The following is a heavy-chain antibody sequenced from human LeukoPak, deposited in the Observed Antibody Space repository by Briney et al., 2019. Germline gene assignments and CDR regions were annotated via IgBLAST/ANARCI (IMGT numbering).Heavy chain of an antibody. V-gene: IGHV4-59*01. Sequence: SETLSLTCTVSGGSISSYHWSWIRQPPGKGLEWIGYIYYSGSTNYNPSLKSRVTISVDTSKNQFSLKLSSVTAADTAVYYCARGSPANYYYYGMDVWGQGTTVTVSS. CDR3: ARGSPANYYYYGMDV. CDR1: GGSISSYH. J-gene: IGHJ6*02. CDR2: IYYSGST.